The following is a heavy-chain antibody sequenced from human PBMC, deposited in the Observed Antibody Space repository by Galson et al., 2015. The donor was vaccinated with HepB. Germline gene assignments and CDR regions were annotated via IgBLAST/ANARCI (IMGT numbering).Heavy chain of an antibody. CDR2: INHSGST. Sequence: SETLSLTCAVYGGSFSGYYWSWIRQPPGKGLEWIGEINHSGSTNYNPSLKSRVTISVDTSKNQFSLKLSSVTAADTAVYYCARGGVGAALFDYWGQGTLVTVSS. J-gene: IGHJ4*02. D-gene: IGHD1-26*01. V-gene: IGHV4-34*01. CDR1: GGSFSGYY. CDR3: ARGGVGAALFDY.